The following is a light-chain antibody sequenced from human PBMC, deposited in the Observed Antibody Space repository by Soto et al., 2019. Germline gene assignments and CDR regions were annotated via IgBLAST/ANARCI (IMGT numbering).Light chain of an antibody. CDR3: LQYNTYSLVWT. CDR1: QSINTW. J-gene: IGKJ1*01. CDR2: DAS. V-gene: IGKV1-5*01. Sequence: DIQMTQSPSTLSASVGDRVTITCRASQSINTWVAWYQQKPGKAPKLLIYDASSLESGVPSRFSGSGSGTEFTLTISSLQPDDFATYYCLQYNTYSLVWTFGQGTKVEI.